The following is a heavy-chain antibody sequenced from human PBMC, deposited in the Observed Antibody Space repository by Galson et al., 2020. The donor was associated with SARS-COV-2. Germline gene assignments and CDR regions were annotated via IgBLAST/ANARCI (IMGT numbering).Heavy chain of an antibody. CDR1: GGSISGSTYY. Sequence: ETSETLSLTCTVSGGSISGSTYYWSWIRQPPGKGLEWIGYIYYSGSTYYNPSLKSRVTISVDTSKNQFSLRLSSVTAADSAVYFCARESTTVVTFDYWGQGTPVTVSS. CDR2: IYYSGST. CDR3: ARESTTVVTFDY. D-gene: IGHD4-17*01. J-gene: IGHJ4*02. V-gene: IGHV4-30-4*01.